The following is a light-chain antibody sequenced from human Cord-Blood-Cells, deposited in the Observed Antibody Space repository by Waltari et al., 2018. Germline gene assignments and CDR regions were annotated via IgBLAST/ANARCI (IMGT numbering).Light chain of an antibody. Sequence: QSALPQPASASGSPGQSITISCPGTSSAVRGVTLVSCYHQHPGKAPKLMIYEVSKRPSGVSNRFSGSKSGNTASLTISGLQAEDEADYYCCSYAGSSTYWVFGGGTKLTVL. CDR1: SSAVRGVTL. V-gene: IGLV2-23*02. CDR2: EVS. CDR3: CSYAGSSTYWV. J-gene: IGLJ3*02.